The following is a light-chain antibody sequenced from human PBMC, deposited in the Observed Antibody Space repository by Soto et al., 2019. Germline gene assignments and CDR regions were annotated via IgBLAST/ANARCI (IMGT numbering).Light chain of an antibody. CDR2: AAS. Sequence: IQMAHSPSSLAASLGDGVAISCRARQSISSYLNWYQQKPGKAPKLLIYAASSLQSGVPSRFSGSGSGTDFTLTISSLQHEDFATYDCQQSYSTPITFGQGTRRE. CDR1: QSISSY. J-gene: IGKJ5*01. V-gene: IGKV1-39*01. CDR3: QQSYSTPIT.